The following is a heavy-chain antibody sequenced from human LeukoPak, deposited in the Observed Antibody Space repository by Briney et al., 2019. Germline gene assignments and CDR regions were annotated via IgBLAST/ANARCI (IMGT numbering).Heavy chain of an antibody. D-gene: IGHD3-10*01. CDR2: INPNSGGT. CDR1: GYTFTGYY. V-gene: IGHV1-2*02. CDR3: ARGCNYGSGSYYKGSDY. J-gene: IGHJ4*02. Sequence: ASVKVSCKASGYTFTGYYMHWVRQAPGQGLEWMGWINPNSGGTNYAQKFQGRVTMTRDTSISTAYMELSRLRSDDTAVYYCARGCNYGSGSYYKGSDYWGQGTLVTVSS.